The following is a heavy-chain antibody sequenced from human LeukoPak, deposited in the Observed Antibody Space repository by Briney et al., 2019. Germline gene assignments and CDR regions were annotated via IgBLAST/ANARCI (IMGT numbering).Heavy chain of an antibody. CDR2: IYSSGST. CDR3: ARAGGAPHGDYEFDF. J-gene: IGHJ4*02. Sequence: SETLSLTCTVSGGSISSGGYYWSWIRQHPGKGLEWIGNIYSSGSTSYNPSLKSRVTISVDTSKNQFSLKLTSVTATDTAIYYCARAGGAPHGDYEFDFWGQGILVTVSS. V-gene: IGHV4-61*08. CDR1: GGSISSGGYY. D-gene: IGHD4-17*01.